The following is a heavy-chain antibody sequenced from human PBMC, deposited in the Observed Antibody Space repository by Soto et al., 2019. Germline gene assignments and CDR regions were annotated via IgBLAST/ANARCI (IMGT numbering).Heavy chain of an antibody. CDR2: INPSGGST. Sequence: ASVKVHCKSSGYTFTSYYIHWVRQAPGQGLEWMGIINPSGGSTSYAQKFQGRVTMTRDTSTSTVYMELSSLRSEDTAVYYCARGPSLSSGSYWGAYYYYGMDVWGQGTTVNVSS. D-gene: IGHD1-26*01. J-gene: IGHJ6*02. CDR3: ARGPSLSSGSYWGAYYYYGMDV. V-gene: IGHV1-46*01. CDR1: GYTFTSYY.